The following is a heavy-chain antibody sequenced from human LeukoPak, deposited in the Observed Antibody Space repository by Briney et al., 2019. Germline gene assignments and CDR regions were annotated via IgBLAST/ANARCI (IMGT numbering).Heavy chain of an antibody. Sequence: GGSLRLSCAASGFTFSTYAMSWVRQAPGKGLEWVSTISGRGDSTWYADSVKGRFSISRDNSKNTLYLQMNSLRAEDTAAYYCARDPGYAIYYFDYWGRGTLVTVSS. J-gene: IGHJ4*02. V-gene: IGHV3-23*01. CDR3: ARDPGYAIYYFDY. CDR2: ISGRGDST. D-gene: IGHD3-9*01. CDR1: GFTFSTYA.